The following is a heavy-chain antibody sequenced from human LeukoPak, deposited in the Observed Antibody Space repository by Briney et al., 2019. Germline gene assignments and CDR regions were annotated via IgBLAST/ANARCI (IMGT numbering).Heavy chain of an antibody. Sequence: ASVKVSCKASGYTFTAYAIHWVRQAPGQGLEWMGWINPNSGFTNYAQKFQGRVTMTRDTSISTAYMELSRLRSDDTAVYYCARLADCSSSSCRSFDYWGQGTLVTVSS. D-gene: IGHD2-2*01. CDR1: GYTFTAYA. CDR3: ARLADCSSSSCRSFDY. V-gene: IGHV1-2*02. J-gene: IGHJ4*02. CDR2: INPNSGFT.